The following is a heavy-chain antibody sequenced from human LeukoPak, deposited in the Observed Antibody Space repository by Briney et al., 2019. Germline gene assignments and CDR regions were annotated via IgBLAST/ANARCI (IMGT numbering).Heavy chain of an antibody. Sequence: PWGSLRLSCAASGFTFSSYSMNWVRQAPGKGLEWVSSISSSSSYIYYADSVKGRFTISRDNAKNSLYLQMTSLRAEDTAVYYCARADIVATFYYYYGMDVWGQGTTVTVSS. D-gene: IGHD5-12*01. CDR3: ARADIVATFYYYYGMDV. CDR1: GFTFSSYS. CDR2: ISSSSSYI. J-gene: IGHJ6*02. V-gene: IGHV3-21*01.